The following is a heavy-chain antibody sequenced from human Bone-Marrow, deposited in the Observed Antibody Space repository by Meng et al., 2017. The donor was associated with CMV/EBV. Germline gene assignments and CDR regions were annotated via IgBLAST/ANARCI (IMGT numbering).Heavy chain of an antibody. Sequence: GGPLRLSCAASGFTFSSDWMSWVRQAPGKGLEWVANIKQDGSEKYYVDSVKGRFTISRDNAKDSLYLQMNSLRAVDTAVYYCARDRTRPYSISAGGYYNGMDVWGQGTTVTVSS. CDR2: IKQDGSEK. D-gene: IGHD6-6*01. V-gene: IGHV3-7*01. CDR3: ARDRTRPYSISAGGYYNGMDV. CDR1: GFTFSSDW. J-gene: IGHJ6*02.